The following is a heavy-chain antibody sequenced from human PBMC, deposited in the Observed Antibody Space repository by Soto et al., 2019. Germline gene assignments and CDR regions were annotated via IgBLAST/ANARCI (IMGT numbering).Heavy chain of an antibody. Sequence: SETLSLTCTVSGGSISSYYWSWIRQPPGKGLEWIGYIYYSGSTNYNPSLKSRVTISVDASKNQFSLKVSSVTAADTAVYYCARSMVRGKYYCYGMDVWGQGTTVTVSS. CDR1: GGSISSYY. D-gene: IGHD3-10*01. J-gene: IGHJ6*02. CDR3: ARSMVRGKYYCYGMDV. V-gene: IGHV4-59*01. CDR2: IYYSGST.